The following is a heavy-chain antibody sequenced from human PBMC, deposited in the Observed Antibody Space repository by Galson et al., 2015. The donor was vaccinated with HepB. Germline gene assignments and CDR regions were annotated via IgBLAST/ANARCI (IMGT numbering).Heavy chain of an antibody. V-gene: IGHV3-30*04. J-gene: IGHJ4*02. Sequence: SLRLSCAASGFTFSSYAMHWVRQAPGKGLEWVAVISYDGSNKYYADSVKGRFTISRDNSKNTLYLQMNSLRAEDTAVYYCARYDSGSYFGFDYWGQGTLVTVSS. D-gene: IGHD1-26*01. CDR3: ARYDSGSYFGFDY. CDR2: ISYDGSNK. CDR1: GFTFSSYA.